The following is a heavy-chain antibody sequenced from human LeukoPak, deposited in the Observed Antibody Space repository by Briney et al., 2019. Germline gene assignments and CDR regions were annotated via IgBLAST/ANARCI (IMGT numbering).Heavy chain of an antibody. CDR2: ISSSAHI. Sequence: PGGSLRLSCAASGFTFSSYSMIWVRQAPGRGLEWVSSISSSAHIYYADSVKARFTISRDNAKNSLYLQMDSLRAEDTAVYYCARDLFDYWGQGTLVTVSS. CDR3: ARDLFDY. CDR1: GFTFSSYS. J-gene: IGHJ4*02. V-gene: IGHV3-21*01.